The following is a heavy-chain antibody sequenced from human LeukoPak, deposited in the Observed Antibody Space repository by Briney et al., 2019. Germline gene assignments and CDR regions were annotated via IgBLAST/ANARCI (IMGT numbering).Heavy chain of an antibody. Sequence: PSETLSLTCTVSGGSISSYYWSWIRQPPGKGLEWIGYIYTSGSTNYNPSLKSRVTISVDTSKNQFSLKLSSVTAADTAVYYCARRSQAAAGSYYFDYWGQGTLVTASS. CDR3: ARRSQAAAGSYYFDY. D-gene: IGHD6-13*01. V-gene: IGHV4-4*09. CDR1: GGSISSYY. J-gene: IGHJ4*02. CDR2: IYTSGST.